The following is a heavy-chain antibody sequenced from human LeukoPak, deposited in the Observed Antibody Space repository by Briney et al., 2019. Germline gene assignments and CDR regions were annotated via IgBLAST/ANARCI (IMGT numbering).Heavy chain of an antibody. D-gene: IGHD1-1*01. V-gene: IGHV3-7*01. Sequence: PGGSLRLSCVPPGFTFSYYWMSWGPQAPGKGLEWVATIEPDGRQKYYVGSVRGRFTISRDNPQKSRYLQMNSLRAEDTAVYYCASVNNLDVWGQGTTVIVSS. CDR3: ASVNNLDV. CDR2: IEPDGRQK. J-gene: IGHJ6*02. CDR1: GFTFSYYW.